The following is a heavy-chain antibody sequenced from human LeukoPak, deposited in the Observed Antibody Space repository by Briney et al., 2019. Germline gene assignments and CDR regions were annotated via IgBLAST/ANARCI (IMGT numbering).Heavy chain of an antibody. D-gene: IGHD5-24*01. V-gene: IGHV3-23*01. Sequence: PGGSLRLSCTSSGFILSSFAMSWVRQAPGKGLEWVSSISSPGGNTYYADSVKGRFTISRDNSNNLVYLQMNSLRAEDTAAYYCAKTRNGYTTEYLQHWGQGTLVTVSS. CDR2: ISSPGGNT. CDR1: GFILSSFA. J-gene: IGHJ1*01. CDR3: AKTRNGYTTEYLQH.